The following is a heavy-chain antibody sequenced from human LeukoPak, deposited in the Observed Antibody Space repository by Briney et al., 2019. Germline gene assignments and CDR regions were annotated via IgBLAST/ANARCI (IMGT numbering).Heavy chain of an antibody. CDR3: ARGPDCSSTSCAVDY. J-gene: IGHJ4*02. CDR1: GGSISSSSYY. V-gene: IGHV4-39*07. CDR2: INHSGST. Sequence: SETLSLTCTVSGGSISSSSYYWGWIRQPPGKGLEWIGEINHSGSTNYNPSLKSRVTISVDTSKNQFSLKLSSVTAADTAVYYCARGPDCSSTSCAVDYWGQGTLVTASS. D-gene: IGHD2-2*01.